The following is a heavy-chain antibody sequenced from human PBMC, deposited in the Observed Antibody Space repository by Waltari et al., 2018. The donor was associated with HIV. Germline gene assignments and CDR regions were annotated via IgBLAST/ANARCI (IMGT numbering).Heavy chain of an antibody. J-gene: IGHJ4*02. CDR2: INHSGGT. V-gene: IGHV4-34*01. CDR1: GGSFRGYY. D-gene: IGHD3-22*01. Sequence: QVQLQQWGAGLLKPSETLSLTCAVYGGSFRGYYWSWIRQPPGKGLEWIGQINHSGGTNYNPSLTSRVTISVDTSKNQFSLKLSSVTAADTAVYYCARERRNYYDSSGYSFDYWGQGTLVTVSS. CDR3: ARERRNYYDSSGYSFDY.